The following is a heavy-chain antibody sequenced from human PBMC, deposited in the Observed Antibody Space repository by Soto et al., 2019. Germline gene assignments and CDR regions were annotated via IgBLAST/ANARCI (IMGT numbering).Heavy chain of an antibody. CDR3: ARQNLRYYYDSSGPSGHFDY. CDR1: GYSFTSYW. Sequence: CKGSGYSFTSYWISWVRQMPGKGLEWMGRIDPSDSYTNYSPSFQGHVTISADKSISTAYLQWSSLKASDTAMYYCARQNLRYYYDSSGPSGHFDYWGQGTLVTVSS. V-gene: IGHV5-10-1*01. CDR2: IDPSDSYT. D-gene: IGHD3-22*01. J-gene: IGHJ4*02.